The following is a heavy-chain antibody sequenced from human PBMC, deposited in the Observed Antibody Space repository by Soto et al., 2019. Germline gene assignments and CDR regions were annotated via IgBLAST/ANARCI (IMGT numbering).Heavy chain of an antibody. J-gene: IGHJ4*02. CDR3: ARLSGSYNDRYFDS. Sequence: SETLSLTCIVSGGSINSNDFYWSWIRQHPGKGLEWIGYIYYNGNTYYNPSLKSRVTILVDTSNNQFSLKVRSVTAADTAVYYCARLSGSYNDRYFDSWGQGTLVTVSS. D-gene: IGHD1-26*01. CDR2: IYYNGNT. V-gene: IGHV4-30-4*08. CDR1: GGSINSNDFY.